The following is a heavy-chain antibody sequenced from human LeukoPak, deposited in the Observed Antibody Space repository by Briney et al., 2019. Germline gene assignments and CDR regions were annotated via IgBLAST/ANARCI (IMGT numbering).Heavy chain of an antibody. CDR3: ARGRWTVTGSFDP. CDR1: GYNFNYYY. Sequence: ASVKLSFTSSGYNFNYYYLHWVRQAPGQGLEWMGWISPESGVTKFAQKFQGRVATTRDRSISTVYMDLFTLRSDDTAVYFCARGRWTVTGSFDPWGQGTLVTVSS. J-gene: IGHJ5*02. V-gene: IGHV1-2*02. D-gene: IGHD5-18*01. CDR2: ISPESGVT.